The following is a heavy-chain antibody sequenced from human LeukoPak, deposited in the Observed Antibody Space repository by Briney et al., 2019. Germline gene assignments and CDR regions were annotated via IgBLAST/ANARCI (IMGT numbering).Heavy chain of an antibody. J-gene: IGHJ4*02. CDR1: GASISTYY. Sequence: SETLSLTCAVSGASISTYYWSWIRQPPGKGLEWIGYIYYGGNTNYNSSLKSRVTISVDTSKNQFSLKLSSLTAADTAVYFCARHAWIQLWFSGTGHFDYWGQGTLVTVSS. CDR3: ARHAWIQLWFSGTGHFDY. CDR2: IYYGGNT. D-gene: IGHD5-18*01. V-gene: IGHV4-59*08.